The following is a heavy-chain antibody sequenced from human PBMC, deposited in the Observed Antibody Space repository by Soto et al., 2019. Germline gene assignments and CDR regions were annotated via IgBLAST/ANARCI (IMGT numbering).Heavy chain of an antibody. V-gene: IGHV3-23*01. D-gene: IGHD6-13*01. CDR1: GFTFSSYA. Sequence: GGSLRLSCAASGFTFSSYAMSWVRQAPGKGLEWVSAISGSGGSTYYADSVKGRLTISRDNSKNTLYLQMNSLRAEDTAVYYCATTGYSSSWYPYYFDYWGQGTLVTVSS. J-gene: IGHJ4*02. CDR2: ISGSGGST. CDR3: ATTGYSSSWYPYYFDY.